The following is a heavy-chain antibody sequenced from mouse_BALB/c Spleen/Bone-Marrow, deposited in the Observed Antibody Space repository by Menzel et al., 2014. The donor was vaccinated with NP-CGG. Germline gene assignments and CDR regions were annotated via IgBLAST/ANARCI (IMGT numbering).Heavy chain of an antibody. Sequence: AQLQQSGAELVRPGVSVKISCKGSGYTFTDYGMHWAKQSHAKSLEWIGVISTYYCDASYNQKFKGKATMTVDKSSSTAYMELARLTSEDSAIYYCAREGDTNFDVWGAGTTVTVSS. V-gene: IGHV1S137*01. CDR3: AREGDTNFDV. J-gene: IGHJ1*01. D-gene: IGHD3-3*01. CDR1: GYTFTDYG. CDR2: ISTYYCDA.